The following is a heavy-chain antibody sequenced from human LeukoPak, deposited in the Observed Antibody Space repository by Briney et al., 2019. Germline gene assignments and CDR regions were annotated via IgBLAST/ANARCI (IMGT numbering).Heavy chain of an antibody. CDR3: ARVDGYYFDY. J-gene: IGHJ4*02. Sequence: PGESLRLSCAASGFTFSSYWMHWVRQAPGKGLVWVSHISGDGNSARYADSVKGRFTISRDNAKNTLYLQVNSLRAEDTAVYYCARVDGYYFDYWGQGTLVAVSS. D-gene: IGHD5-24*01. CDR2: ISGDGNSA. CDR1: GFTFSSYW. V-gene: IGHV3-74*01.